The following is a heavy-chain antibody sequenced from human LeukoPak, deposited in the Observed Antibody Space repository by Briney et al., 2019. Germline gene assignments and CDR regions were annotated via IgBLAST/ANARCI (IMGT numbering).Heavy chain of an antibody. CDR1: RFTFSSYG. D-gene: IGHD2-8*01. CDR3: AKDRCSNGVGCYYYYMDV. J-gene: IGHJ6*03. V-gene: IGHV3-30*02. Sequence: PGGSLRLSCAASRFTFSSYGMHWVRQAPGKGLEGVAYIQYDGSNEQYADSVKGRLSISRDSSKNILYLQMNSLRAEDSAVYYCAKDRCSNGVGCYYYYMDVWGKGTTVTISS. CDR2: IQYDGSNE.